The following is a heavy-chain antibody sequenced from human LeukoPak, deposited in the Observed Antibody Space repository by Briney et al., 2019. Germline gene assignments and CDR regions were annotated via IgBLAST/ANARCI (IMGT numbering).Heavy chain of an antibody. V-gene: IGHV7-4-1*02. J-gene: IGHJ6*03. CDR3: ARGGYYSKAYYYYMDV. D-gene: IGHD4-11*01. CDR1: GYTFTSYA. CDR2: INTNTGNP. Sequence: ASVKVSCKASGYTFTSYAMNWVRQAPGQGLEWMGRINTNTGNPTYAQGFTGRFVFSLDTSVSTAYLQISSLKAEDTAVYYCARGGYYSKAYYYYMDVWGKGTTVTVSS.